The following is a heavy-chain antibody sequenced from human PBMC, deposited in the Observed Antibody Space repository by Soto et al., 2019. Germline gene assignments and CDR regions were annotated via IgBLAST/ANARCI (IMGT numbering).Heavy chain of an antibody. CDR1: GFTFSSYG. CDR2: ISGGGGST. Sequence: EVQLLESGGGLVQPGGSLRLSCAASGFTFSSYGMSWVRQAPGKGLEWVSSISGGGGSTYYADSVKGRFTISRDNSKNTLYLQVSSLRAEDTAVYYCANRNDYGSGSSFPFDHWGQGTLVTVSS. V-gene: IGHV3-23*01. J-gene: IGHJ4*02. D-gene: IGHD3-10*01. CDR3: ANRNDYGSGSSFPFDH.